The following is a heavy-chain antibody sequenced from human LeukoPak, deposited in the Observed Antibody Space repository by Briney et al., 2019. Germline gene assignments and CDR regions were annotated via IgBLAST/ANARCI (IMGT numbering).Heavy chain of an antibody. Sequence: SETLSLTCTVSGGSISSYYWSWIRQPPGKGLEWIGYIYYSGSTNYNPSLKSRVTISVDTSKNQFSLKLSSVTAADTAVYYCARVRGRDDFWSGYYSGWYYYYYYMDVWGKGTTVTVSS. J-gene: IGHJ6*03. D-gene: IGHD3-3*01. CDR2: IYYSGST. V-gene: IGHV4-59*01. CDR3: ARVRGRDDFWSGYYSGWYYYYYYMDV. CDR1: GGSISSYY.